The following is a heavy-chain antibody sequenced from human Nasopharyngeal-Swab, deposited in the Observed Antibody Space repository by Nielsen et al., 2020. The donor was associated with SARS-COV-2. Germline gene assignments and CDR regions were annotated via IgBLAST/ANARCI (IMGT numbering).Heavy chain of an antibody. CDR3: ARLSIAARPYYYYGMDV. V-gene: IGHV3-48*03. CDR2: ISSSCSTI. Sequence: GESLKISCAASGFTFSSYEMNWVRQAPGKGLEWVSYISSSCSTIYYADSVKGRFTISRDNAKNSLYLQMNSLRAEDTAVYYCARLSIAARPYYYYGMDVWGQGTTVTVSS. CDR1: GFTFSSYE. J-gene: IGHJ6*02. D-gene: IGHD6-6*01.